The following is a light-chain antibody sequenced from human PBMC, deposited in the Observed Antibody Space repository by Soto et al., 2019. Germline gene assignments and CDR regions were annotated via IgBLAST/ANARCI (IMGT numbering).Light chain of an antibody. Sequence: EIVLTQSPGTLSLSPGERATLSCRASQSVSSSSLAWYQQKRGQAPRLLIHDASSRATGIPDRFSGSGSGTDFTLTISSLQSEDFAVYYCQHYNNWPFTFGPGTKVDI. CDR1: QSVSSSS. CDR3: QHYNNWPFT. V-gene: IGKV3D-20*02. CDR2: DAS. J-gene: IGKJ3*01.